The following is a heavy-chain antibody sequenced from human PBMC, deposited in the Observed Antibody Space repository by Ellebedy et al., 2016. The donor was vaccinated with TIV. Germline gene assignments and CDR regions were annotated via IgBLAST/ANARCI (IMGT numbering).Heavy chain of an antibody. J-gene: IGHJ4*02. CDR3: ARGDKYYYESSGYYYMY. CDR2: INPSGGDT. D-gene: IGHD3-22*01. CDR1: GYTFTSYF. V-gene: IGHV1-46*01. Sequence: ASVKVSCKASGYTFTSYFMYWVRQAPGQGLEWMGIINPSGGDTNYAQRFQGRVTMTRDTSTSTVYMELSSLRSEDTAVYYCARGDKYYYESSGYYYMYWGQGTLVAVSS.